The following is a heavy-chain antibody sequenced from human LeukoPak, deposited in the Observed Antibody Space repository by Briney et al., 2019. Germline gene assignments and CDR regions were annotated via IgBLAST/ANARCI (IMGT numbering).Heavy chain of an antibody. D-gene: IGHD6-19*01. CDR2: IIPIFGTA. J-gene: IGHJ4*02. Sequence: ASVKVSCKASGGTFSSYAISRVRQAPGQGLEWMGRIIPIFGTANYAQKFQGRVTITTDESTSTAYMELSSLRSEDTAVYYCARVAVAGPAGYWGQGTLVTVSS. CDR1: GGTFSSYA. V-gene: IGHV1-69*05. CDR3: ARVAVAGPAGY.